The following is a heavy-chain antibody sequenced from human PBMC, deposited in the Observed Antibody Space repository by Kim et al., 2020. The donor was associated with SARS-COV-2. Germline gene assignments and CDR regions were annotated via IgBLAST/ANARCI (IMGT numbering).Heavy chain of an antibody. V-gene: IGHV3-53*04. CDR1: GFTVSSNY. CDR3: ARDKHRGGFYYYGMDV. D-gene: IGHD5-12*01. CDR2: IYSGGSA. Sequence: GALRLSCAASGFTVSSNYMSWVRQAPGKGLEWVSVIYSGGSAYYADSVKGRFTISRHNSKNTLYLQMNSLRAEDTAVYYCARDKHRGGFYYYGMDVWGQGTTVTVSS. J-gene: IGHJ6*02.